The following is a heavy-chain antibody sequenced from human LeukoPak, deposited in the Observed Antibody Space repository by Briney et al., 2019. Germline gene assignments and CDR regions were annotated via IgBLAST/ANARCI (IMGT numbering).Heavy chain of an antibody. J-gene: IGHJ5*02. CDR3: ARQQCNGGSCYSRAIWFDP. D-gene: IGHD2-15*01. Sequence: PSETLSLTCTVSGGSISSGGYYWSWIRQHPGKGLEWIGYIYYSGSTYYNPSLKSRVTISVDTSKNHFSLNLNSVTAADTAVYYCARQQCNGGSCYSRAIWFDPWGQGTLVSVSS. CDR1: GGSISSGGYY. V-gene: IGHV4-31*03. CDR2: IYYSGST.